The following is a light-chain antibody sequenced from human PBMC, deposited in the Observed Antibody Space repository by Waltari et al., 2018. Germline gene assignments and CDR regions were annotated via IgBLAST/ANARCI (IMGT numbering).Light chain of an antibody. CDR3: QVWDRSIVV. V-gene: IGLV3-9*01. J-gene: IGLJ3*02. CDR1: DIGGKN. CDR2: RED. Sequence: SYDLTQPPSVSVALGQMATIPCGGKDIGGKNVHWYQQRPGQAPRLVIYREDKRPSEIPERMAGSNSGNTATLTISSAQVEDEADYYCQVWDRSIVVFGGGTKLTVL.